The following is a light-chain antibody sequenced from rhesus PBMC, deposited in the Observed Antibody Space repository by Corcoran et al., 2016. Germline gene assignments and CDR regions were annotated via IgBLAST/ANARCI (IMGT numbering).Light chain of an antibody. Sequence: DIQMTQSPSSLSASVGDRVTITCRTSENVNNYLNWYQQKPGKAPKLLIYKASPLQSGVPSRFSGSGDGTDYTFTISSLQSEDVATYYCQHNYGTPWTFGQGTKVEIK. CDR3: QHNYGTPWT. J-gene: IGKJ1*01. CDR1: ENVNNY. V-gene: IGKV1-74*01. CDR2: KAS.